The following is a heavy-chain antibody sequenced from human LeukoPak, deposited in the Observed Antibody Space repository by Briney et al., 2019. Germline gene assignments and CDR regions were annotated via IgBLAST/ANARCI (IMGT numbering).Heavy chain of an antibody. CDR3: ARGVPAAMPG. CDR1: GFTFSSYS. CDR2: ISSSSSYI. J-gene: IGHJ4*02. D-gene: IGHD2-2*01. Sequence: GGSLRLSCAASGFTFSSYSMNWVRQAPGKGLEWVSSISSSSSYIYYADSVKGRFTISRDNAKNSLYLQMNSLKAEDTAVYYCARGVPAAMPGWGQGTLVTVSS. V-gene: IGHV3-21*01.